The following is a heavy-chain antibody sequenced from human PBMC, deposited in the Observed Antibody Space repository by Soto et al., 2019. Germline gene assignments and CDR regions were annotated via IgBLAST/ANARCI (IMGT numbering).Heavy chain of an antibody. CDR1: GGTFSSYA. J-gene: IGHJ4*02. D-gene: IGHD6-13*01. CDR2: IIPIFGTA. V-gene: IGHV1-69*13. Sequence: EASVKVSCKASGGTFSSYAISWVRQAPGQGLEWMGGIIPIFGTANYAQKFQGRVTITADESTSTAYMELSSLRSEDTAVYYCARERSSSWYLGEFDYWGQGTLVTVSS. CDR3: ARERSSSWYLGEFDY.